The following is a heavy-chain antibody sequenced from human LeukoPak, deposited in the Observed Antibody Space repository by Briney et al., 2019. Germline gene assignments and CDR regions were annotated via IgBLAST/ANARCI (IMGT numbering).Heavy chain of an antibody. J-gene: IGHJ4*02. CDR2: FDPEDGET. D-gene: IGHD1-26*01. Sequence: GASVKVSCKVSGYTLTELSMHWVRQAPGKGLEWMGGFDPEDGETIYAQRFQGRVTMTEDTSTDTAYIELSSLRSEDTAVYYCVTGPPLYSGNSHKWVYWGQGTLVTVSS. V-gene: IGHV1-24*01. CDR1: GYTLTELS. CDR3: VTGPPLYSGNSHKWVY.